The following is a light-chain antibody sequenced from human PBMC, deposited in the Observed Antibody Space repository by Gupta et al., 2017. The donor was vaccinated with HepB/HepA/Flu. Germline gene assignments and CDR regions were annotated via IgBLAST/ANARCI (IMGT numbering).Light chain of an antibody. J-gene: IGKJ4*01. Sequence: EIVLTQSPGTLSLSPGESATRSCRAIQSIISRYLAWYQHKPGQAPRLLIYGASSRATGIPDRFSGSGSGTDFTLTISRLEPEDFAVYHCQQYGFSPLLTFGGGTKVEIK. CDR2: GAS. CDR3: QQYGFSPLLT. V-gene: IGKV3-20*01. CDR1: QSIISRY.